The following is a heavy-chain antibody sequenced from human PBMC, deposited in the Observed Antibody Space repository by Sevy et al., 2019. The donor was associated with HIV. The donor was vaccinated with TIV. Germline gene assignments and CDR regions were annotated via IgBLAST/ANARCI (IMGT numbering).Heavy chain of an antibody. CDR2: IRSKANSYAT. V-gene: IGHV3-73*01. CDR3: IGLSTHYYYYGMDV. J-gene: IGHJ6*02. Sequence: GGSLRLSCAASGFTFSGSAMHWVRQASGKGLEWVGRIRSKANSYATAYAASGKGRFTISRDDSKNTAYLQMNSLKTEDTAVYYCIGLSTHYYYYGMDVWGQGTTVTVSS. CDR1: GFTFSGSA. D-gene: IGHD3-16*02.